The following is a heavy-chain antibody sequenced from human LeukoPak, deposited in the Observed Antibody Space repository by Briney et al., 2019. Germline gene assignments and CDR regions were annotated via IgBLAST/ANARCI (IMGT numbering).Heavy chain of an antibody. CDR3: ARDPPVGHAFDI. V-gene: IGHV3-9*01. CDR2: ISWNSGSI. J-gene: IGHJ3*02. D-gene: IGHD4-23*01. CDR1: GFIFDDYA. Sequence: GGSLRLSCASSGFIFDDYAMHWVRQAPGKGLEWVSGISWNSGSIGYADSVKGRFTISRDNARNSLYLQMNSLRAEDTAVYYCARDPPVGHAFDIWGQGTMVTVSS.